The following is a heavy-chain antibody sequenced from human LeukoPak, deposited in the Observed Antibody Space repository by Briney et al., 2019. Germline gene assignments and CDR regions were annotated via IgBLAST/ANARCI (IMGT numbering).Heavy chain of an antibody. CDR2: IYTSGST. CDR3: ARETTGAGTARPFDY. J-gene: IGHJ4*02. CDR1: GGSISSYY. Sequence: PSETLSLTCTVSGGSISSYYWSWIRQPAGKGLEWIGRIYTSGSTNYNPPLKSRVTMSVDTSKNQFSLKLSSVTAADTAVYYCARETTGAGTARPFDYWGQGTLVTVSS. V-gene: IGHV4-4*07. D-gene: IGHD6-13*01.